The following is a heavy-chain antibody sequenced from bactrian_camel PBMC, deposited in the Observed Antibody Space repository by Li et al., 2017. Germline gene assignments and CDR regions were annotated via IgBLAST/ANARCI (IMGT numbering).Heavy chain of an antibody. V-gene: IGHV3S53*01. CDR3: AADGFLATGRVDCGSHDFAY. J-gene: IGHJ4*01. D-gene: IGHD5*01. Sequence: VQLVESGGGAVQAGGSLRLSCTASGSTYAMGWFRQPPGQEREGVASVYSPSGLKTYAASVKGRFTISRDSATNTLTLQMNSLKPEDSAMYYCAADGFLATGRVDCGSHDFAYWGQGTQVTVS. CDR2: VYSPSGLK. CDR1: GSTYA.